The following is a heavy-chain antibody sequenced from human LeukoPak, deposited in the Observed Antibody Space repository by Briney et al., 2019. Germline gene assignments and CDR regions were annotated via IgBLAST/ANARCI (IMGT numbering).Heavy chain of an antibody. CDR2: IKQDGSEK. V-gene: IGHV3-7*01. J-gene: IGHJ4*02. CDR3: ARGVLESYFDY. Sequence: GGSLRLSCAASGFTFSSYGMHWVRQAPGKGLEWVANIKQDGSEKYYVDSVKGRFTISRDNAKNSLYLQMNSLRAEDTAVYYCARGVLESYFDYWGQGTLVTVSS. CDR1: GFTFSSYG. D-gene: IGHD3-3*01.